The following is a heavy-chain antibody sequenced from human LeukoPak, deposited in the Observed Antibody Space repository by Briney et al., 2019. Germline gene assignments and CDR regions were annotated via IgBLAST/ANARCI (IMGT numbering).Heavy chain of an antibody. V-gene: IGHV4-39*07. CDR1: GGSISSSSSSSYS. Sequence: SETLSRTCTVSGGSISSSSSSSYSWGWIRQPPGKGLEWVGGIHYSGSTYYNPSLKSRVTISVDTSKSQFSLRLSSVTAADTAVYYCARSPAPRYYDRVNWFDPWGQGTLVTVSS. D-gene: IGHD3-22*01. CDR2: IHYSGST. J-gene: IGHJ5*02. CDR3: ARSPAPRYYDRVNWFDP.